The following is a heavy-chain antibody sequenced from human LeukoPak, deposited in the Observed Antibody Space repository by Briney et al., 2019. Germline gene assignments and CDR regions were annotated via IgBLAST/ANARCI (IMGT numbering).Heavy chain of an antibody. V-gene: IGHV6-1*01. D-gene: IGHD2-2*01. CDR2: TYYRSKYYN. Sequence: SQTLSLTCAISGDSASSDNAAWNWIRQSPSRGLEWLGRTYYRSKYYNDYAVSVKSRITINPDTPKNQISLQLNSVTPEDTAVYYCARDERRACSGTTCYFNWFDTWGQGTLVTVSS. J-gene: IGHJ5*02. CDR3: ARDERRACSGTTCYFNWFDT. CDR1: GDSASSDNAA.